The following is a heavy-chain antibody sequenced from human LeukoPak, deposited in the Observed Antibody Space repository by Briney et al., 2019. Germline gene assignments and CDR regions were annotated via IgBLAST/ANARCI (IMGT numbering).Heavy chain of an antibody. D-gene: IGHD6-19*01. J-gene: IGHJ1*01. CDR3: AREAAYSSGWYGYFRH. CDR1: GGSISSYY. CDR2: IYYSGNT. Sequence: PSETLSLTCTVSGGSISSYYWSWIRQPPAKGLEWIGYIYYSGNTNYNPSLKSRVSISLDTSQNQFSLKLSSVTAADTAVYYCAREAAYSSGWYGYFRHWGQGTLVTVSS. V-gene: IGHV4-59*01.